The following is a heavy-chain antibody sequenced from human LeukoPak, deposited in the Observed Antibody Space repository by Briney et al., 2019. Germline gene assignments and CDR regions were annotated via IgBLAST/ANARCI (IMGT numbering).Heavy chain of an antibody. CDR1: GFNLNGYM. V-gene: IGHV3-21*01. D-gene: IGHD1-1*01. CDR2: ISSTGSYI. J-gene: IGHJ5*02. Sequence: GGSLRLSCAASGFNLNGYMLNWVRQAPGKGLEWVSSISSTGSYIYHADSVKGRFTISRDNPGNVVYLQMDSLRAEDTAVYYCSRVAQSGPTGWFDPWGQGTLVTVPS. CDR3: SRVAQSGPTGWFDP.